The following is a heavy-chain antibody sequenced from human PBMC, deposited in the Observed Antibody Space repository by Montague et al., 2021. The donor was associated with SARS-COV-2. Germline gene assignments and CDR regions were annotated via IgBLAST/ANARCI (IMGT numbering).Heavy chain of an antibody. J-gene: IGHJ5*02. Sequence: SETLSLTCTVSGGSISPYYWTWIRQPPGKGLEWIGYIYYTGNTKYKPSLKSRVTISVDTSKNQFSLNLKSVTAADTAVYYCARARGRYFGSGSYNWLDAWGQGTLVTVSS. CDR2: IYYTGNT. V-gene: IGHV4-59*01. CDR1: GGSISPYY. D-gene: IGHD3-10*01. CDR3: ARARGRYFGSGSYNWLDA.